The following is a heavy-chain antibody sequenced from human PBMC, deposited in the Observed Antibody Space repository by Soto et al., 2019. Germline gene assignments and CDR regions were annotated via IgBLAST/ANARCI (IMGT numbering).Heavy chain of an antibody. D-gene: IGHD3-22*01. CDR1: GFTFSNAW. J-gene: IGHJ4*02. CDR3: TTDSGLEAYYDSSGYSPFDY. Sequence: GGSLRLSCAASGFTFSNAWMSWVRQAPGKGLEWVGRIKSKTDGETTDYAAPVKGRFTISRDDSKNTLYLQMNSLKTEDTAVYYCTTDSGLEAYYDSSGYSPFDYWGQGTLVTVSS. CDR2: IKSKTDGETT. V-gene: IGHV3-15*01.